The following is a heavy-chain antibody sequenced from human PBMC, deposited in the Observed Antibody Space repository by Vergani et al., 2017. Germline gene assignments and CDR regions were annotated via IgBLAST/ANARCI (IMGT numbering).Heavy chain of an antibody. Sequence: VQLVQSGSEVKKPGASVKVSCRASGYTFTNYALNWVRQAPGKGLEWMGLVDPEDGETIYAEKFQGRVTITADTSTDTAYMELNSLRSEDTAVYYCATDPRSAAAGNGYWGQGTLVTVSS. CDR1: GYTFTNYA. D-gene: IGHD6-13*01. CDR2: VDPEDGET. J-gene: IGHJ4*02. CDR3: ATDPRSAAAGNGY. V-gene: IGHV1-69-2*01.